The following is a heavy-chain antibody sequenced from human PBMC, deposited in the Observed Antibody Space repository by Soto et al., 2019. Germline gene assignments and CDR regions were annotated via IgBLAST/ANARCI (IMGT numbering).Heavy chain of an antibody. V-gene: IGHV4-34*01. CDR1: GGSFSGYY. CDR3: ARAPGIAVAGPKNYYYMDV. D-gene: IGHD6-19*01. J-gene: IGHJ6*03. CDR2: INHSGST. Sequence: QVQLQQWGAGLLKPSETLSLTCAVYGGSFSGYYWSWIRQPPGKGLEWIGEINHSGSTNYNTSLKSRVTISVDTSKNQFSLKLRSVTAADTAVYYCARAPGIAVAGPKNYYYMDVWGKGTTVTVSS.